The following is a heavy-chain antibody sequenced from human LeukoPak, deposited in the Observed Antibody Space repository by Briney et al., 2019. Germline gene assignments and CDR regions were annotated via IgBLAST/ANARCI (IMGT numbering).Heavy chain of an antibody. CDR2: ISSSRYT. V-gene: IGHV3-11*06. Sequence: GGSLRLSCAASGFTFSDYYMSWIRQAPGKGLEWVSYISSSRYTNYADSVKGRFTISRDNAKNSLYLQMNSLRAEDTAVYYCARFYYDYVWGSYRYTQFDYWGQGTLVTVSS. CDR3: ARFYYDYVWGSYRYTQFDY. D-gene: IGHD3-16*02. CDR1: GFTFSDYY. J-gene: IGHJ4*02.